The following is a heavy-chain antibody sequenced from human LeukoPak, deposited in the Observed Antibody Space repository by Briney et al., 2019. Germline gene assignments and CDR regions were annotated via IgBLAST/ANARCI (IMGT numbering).Heavy chain of an antibody. CDR3: ASPGSDFWSGYYDY. J-gene: IGHJ4*02. CDR2: IIPIFGTA. D-gene: IGHD3-3*01. CDR1: GGTLSSYA. V-gene: IGHV1-69*05. Sequence: SVKVSCKASGGTLSSYAISWVRQAPGQGLEWMGGIIPIFGTANYAQKFQGRVTITTDESTSTAYMELSSLRSEDTAVYYCASPGSDFWSGYYDYWGQGTLVTVSS.